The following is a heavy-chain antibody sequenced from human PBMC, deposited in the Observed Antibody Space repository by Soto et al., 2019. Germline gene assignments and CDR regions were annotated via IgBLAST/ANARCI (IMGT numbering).Heavy chain of an antibody. CDR3: ARQLAYCGGDCFTEPVDY. J-gene: IGHJ4*02. D-gene: IGHD2-21*02. CDR2: INPNSGDT. CDR1: GYTFTSYY. V-gene: IGHV1-2*02. Sequence: QAQLVQSGAEVKKPGASVKVSCEASGYTFTSYYMHWVRQAPGQGLEWMGWINPNSGDTKYAQQFRGRVTMTRDTSITTAYMEVKMLTSDDTAVYYCARQLAYCGGDCFTEPVDYWGQGTLVTVSS.